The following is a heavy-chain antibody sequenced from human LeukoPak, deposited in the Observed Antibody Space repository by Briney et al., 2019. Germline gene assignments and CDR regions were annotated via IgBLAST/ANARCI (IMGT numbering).Heavy chain of an antibody. CDR3: ARHYGP. Sequence: PSDTLSLTCAVSGYSISSSNYWAWIRQPPGKGLEWIGHIYYSGSIYYNPSLKSRVTISVDTSKNQFSLKLNSVTAADTAVNYCARHYGPWGQGTLVTVSS. J-gene: IGHJ5*02. V-gene: IGHV4-28*05. CDR1: GYSISSSNY. D-gene: IGHD3-16*01. CDR2: IYYSGSI.